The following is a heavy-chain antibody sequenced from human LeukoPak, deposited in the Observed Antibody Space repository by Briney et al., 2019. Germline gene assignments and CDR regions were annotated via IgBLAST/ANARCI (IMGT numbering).Heavy chain of an antibody. CDR1: GFSLSTSGMR. J-gene: IGHJ4*02. V-gene: IGHV2-70*04. Sequence: SGPALVKPTQTLTLTCTFSGFSLSTSGMRVSWIRQPPGKALEWLARIDWDDDKFYSTSLKTRLTISKDTSKNQVVLTMTNMDPVDTATYYCARNYYDSSGLYSGGSDYWGQGTLVTVSS. CDR2: IDWDDDK. D-gene: IGHD3-22*01. CDR3: ARNYYDSSGLYSGGSDY.